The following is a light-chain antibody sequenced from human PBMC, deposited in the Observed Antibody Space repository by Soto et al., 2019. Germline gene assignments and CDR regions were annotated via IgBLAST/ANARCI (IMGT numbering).Light chain of an antibody. CDR1: SSNIGAAYD. V-gene: IGLV1-40*01. CDR3: QSYDNSLSGDYV. CDR2: GSS. Sequence: QSVLTQSPSVSGAPGQRVTISCTGSSSNIGAAYDVNWYQRLPETAPKLLIFGSSNRPSGVPDRFSGSKSGTSASLAITGLRAEDEADYYCQSYDNSLSGDYVFGTGTKLTVL. J-gene: IGLJ1*01.